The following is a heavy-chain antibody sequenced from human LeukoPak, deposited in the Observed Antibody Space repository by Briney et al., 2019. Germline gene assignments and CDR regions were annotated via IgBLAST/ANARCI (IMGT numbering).Heavy chain of an antibody. CDR1: GYTFTSYY. CDR3: AREGAYYGSGSYYRGYHYYGMDV. J-gene: IGHJ6*02. D-gene: IGHD3-10*01. CDR2: INPSGGST. V-gene: IGHV1-46*01. Sequence: ASVKVSCKAYGYTFTSYYMHWVRQAPGQGLEWMGIINPSGGSTSYAQKFQGRVTMTRDTSTSTVYMELSSLRSEDTAVYYCAREGAYYGSGSYYRGYHYYGMDVWGQGTTVTVSS.